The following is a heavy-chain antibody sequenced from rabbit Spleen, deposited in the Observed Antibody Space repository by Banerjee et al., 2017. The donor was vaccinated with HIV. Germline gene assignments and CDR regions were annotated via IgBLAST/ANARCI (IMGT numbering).Heavy chain of an antibody. D-gene: IGHD1-1*01. V-gene: IGHV1S45*01. CDR3: ARDLVAVIGWNFSL. J-gene: IGHJ4*01. Sequence: QEQLKETGGGLVQPGGSLTLSCKASEFDFSSYGVSWVRQAPGKGLEWITCINMVTGKSVYASWAKGRFIMSRTSSTKVTLQMTSLTAADTATYFCARDLVAVIGWNFSLWGQGTLVTVS. CDR2: INMVTGKS. CDR1: EFDFSSYG.